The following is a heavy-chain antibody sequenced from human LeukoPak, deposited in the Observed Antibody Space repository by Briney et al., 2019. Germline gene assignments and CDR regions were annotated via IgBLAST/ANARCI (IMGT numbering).Heavy chain of an antibody. V-gene: IGHV3-15*01. CDR2: IKSKTDGGTT. Sequence: GGSLRLSCAASGFTFSNAWMSWVRQAPGKGLEWVGRIKSKTDGGTTDYAAPVKGRFTISRDDSRNTLYLQMNSLKTEDTAVYYCTTVPLRYFDWLPPLDIWGQGTMVTVSS. CDR3: TTVPLRYFDWLPPLDI. J-gene: IGHJ3*02. CDR1: GFTFSNAW. D-gene: IGHD3-9*01.